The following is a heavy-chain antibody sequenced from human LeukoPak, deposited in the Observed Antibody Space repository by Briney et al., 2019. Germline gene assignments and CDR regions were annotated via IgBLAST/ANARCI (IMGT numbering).Heavy chain of an antibody. J-gene: IGHJ3*02. Sequence: SETLSLTSTVSGGSISSYYWSWIRQPPGKGLEWIGYIYYSGSTNYNPSLKSRVTMSVDTSKNQFSLKLSSVTAADTAVYYCARGSGGYYDSSGYYDGAFDIWGQGTMVTVSS. CDR2: IYYSGST. CDR3: ARGSGGYYDSSGYYDGAFDI. CDR1: GGSISSYY. D-gene: IGHD3-22*01. V-gene: IGHV4-59*12.